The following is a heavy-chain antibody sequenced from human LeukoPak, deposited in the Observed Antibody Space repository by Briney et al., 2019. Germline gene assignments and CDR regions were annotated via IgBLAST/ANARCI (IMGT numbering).Heavy chain of an antibody. CDR3: ASELGYCSSTSCTDY. CDR1: GGSISSSNW. D-gene: IGHD2-2*01. J-gene: IGHJ4*02. Sequence: SETLSLTCAVSGGSISSSNWWSWVRQPPGKGLEWIGEIYHSGSTNYNPSLKSRVTISVDTSKNQFSLKLSSVTAADTAVYYCASELGYCSSTSCTDYGGQGTLVTVSS. V-gene: IGHV4-4*02. CDR2: IYHSGST.